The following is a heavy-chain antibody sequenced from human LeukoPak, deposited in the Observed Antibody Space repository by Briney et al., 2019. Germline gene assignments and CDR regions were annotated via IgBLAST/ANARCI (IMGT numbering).Heavy chain of an antibody. CDR2: IGTAGDT. V-gene: IGHV3-13*01. J-gene: IGHJ3*02. D-gene: IGHD3-3*01. Sequence: GGSLRLSCAASGFTFSSYDMHWVRQATGKGLEWVSAIGTAGDTYYPGSVKGRFTISRENAKNSLYLQMNSLRAGDTAVYYCARGRITIFGVVMPDAFDIWGQGTMVTVSS. CDR1: GFTFSSYD. CDR3: ARGRITIFGVVMPDAFDI.